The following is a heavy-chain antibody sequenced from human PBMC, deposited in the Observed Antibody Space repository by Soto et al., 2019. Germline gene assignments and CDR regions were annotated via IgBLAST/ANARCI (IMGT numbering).Heavy chain of an antibody. J-gene: IGHJ6*02. CDR1: GGTFSSYA. CDR2: IIPIFGTA. Sequence: SVKVSCKASGGTFSSYAISWVRQAPGQGLEWMGGIIPIFGTANYAQKFQGRVTITADESTSTAYMELSSLRSEDTAVYYCARDAITMVRGVIETSVDYYCYGMDVWGQGTTVTVSS. V-gene: IGHV1-69*13. D-gene: IGHD3-10*01. CDR3: ARDAITMVRGVIETSVDYYCYGMDV.